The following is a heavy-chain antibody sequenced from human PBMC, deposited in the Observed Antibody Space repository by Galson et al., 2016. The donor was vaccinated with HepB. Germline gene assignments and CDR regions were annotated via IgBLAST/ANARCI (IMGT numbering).Heavy chain of an antibody. V-gene: IGHV3-7*01. J-gene: IGHJ4*02. CDR1: GFTSSNHW. Sequence: SLRLSCAASGFTSSNHWMSWVRQAPGKGLEWVAGISEDGRKKDYLESVKGRFTISRDNAKNSLYLQMDNLRAEDTAGYYCARIICTFGVFDSWGQGTLVTVAS. D-gene: IGHD3-16*01. CDR3: ARIICTFGVFDS. CDR2: ISEDGRKK.